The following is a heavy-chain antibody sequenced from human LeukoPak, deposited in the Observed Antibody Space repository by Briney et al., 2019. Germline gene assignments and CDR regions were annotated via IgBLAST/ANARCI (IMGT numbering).Heavy chain of an antibody. D-gene: IGHD3-10*01. J-gene: IGHJ4*02. CDR2: INHSGST. Sequence: PSETLSLTRAVYGGSFSGYYWSWIRQPPGKGLEWIGEINHSGSTNYNPSLKSRVTISVDTSKNQFSLKLSSVTAADTAVYYCARARGYYGSGSYYSPLDYWGQGTLVTVSS. V-gene: IGHV4-34*01. CDR3: ARARGYYGSGSYYSPLDY. CDR1: GGSFSGYY.